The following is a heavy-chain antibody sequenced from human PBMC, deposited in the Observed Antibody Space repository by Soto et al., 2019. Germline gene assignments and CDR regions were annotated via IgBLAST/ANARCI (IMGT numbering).Heavy chain of an antibody. CDR3: AKVGIGMFSHKHHFDH. D-gene: IGHD2-2*03. CDR1: GFTFSSFG. CDR2: ISGSGDSS. Sequence: LRLSCTASGFTFSSFGMAWVRQAPGKGLEWVSAISGSGDSSYYADSVKDRFTISRDNPTNTLYLQMNNLRAEDTAAYYCAKVGIGMFSHKHHFDHWGQGTQVTVSS. V-gene: IGHV3-23*01. J-gene: IGHJ4*02.